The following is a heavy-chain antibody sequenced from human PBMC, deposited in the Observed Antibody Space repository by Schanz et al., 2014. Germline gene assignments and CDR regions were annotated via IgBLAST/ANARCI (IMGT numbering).Heavy chain of an antibody. Sequence: QVHLVQSGAEVKKPGSSVKVSCKASGGTFSSDTFSWVRQAPGQGLEWMGRIVPIAGITNYAQRFQGRVTITAYKSSDTAYMELSSLRSADTAVYYCAREVGLYDRGWFDPWGQGTLVIVSS. CDR2: IVPIAGIT. J-gene: IGHJ5*02. V-gene: IGHV1-69*08. CDR1: GGTFSSDT. CDR3: AREVGLYDRGWFDP. D-gene: IGHD3-22*01.